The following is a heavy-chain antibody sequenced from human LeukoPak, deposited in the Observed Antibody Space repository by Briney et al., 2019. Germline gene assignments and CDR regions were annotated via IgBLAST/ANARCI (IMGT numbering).Heavy chain of an antibody. CDR3: ARTSGGYGDYVSRYSDY. CDR2: IYYSGST. D-gene: IGHD4-17*01. J-gene: IGHJ4*02. V-gene: IGHV4-30-4*01. CDR1: GGSISSGDYY. Sequence: SETLSLTCTVSGGSISSGDYYWSWIRQPPGKGLEWIGYIYYSGSTYYNPSLKSRVTISVDTSRNQFSLKLSSVTAADTAVYYCARTSGGYGDYVSRYSDYWGQGTLVTVSS.